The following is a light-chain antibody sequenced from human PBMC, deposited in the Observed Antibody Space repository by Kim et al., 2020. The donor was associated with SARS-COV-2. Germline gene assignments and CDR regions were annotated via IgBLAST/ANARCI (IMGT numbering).Light chain of an antibody. J-gene: IGKJ1*01. CDR2: GAS. CDR1: QSVGTD. V-gene: IGKV1-39*01. CDR3: QQSYSAPRT. Sequence: DIQMTQSPSSLSASVGDRVSMTCRTSQSVGTDLHWYQQKSGKAPKLLIYGASSLQGGGPARFTGSGSGTDFTLTISSLQPEDSATYFCQQSYSAPRTFGQGTKVDIK.